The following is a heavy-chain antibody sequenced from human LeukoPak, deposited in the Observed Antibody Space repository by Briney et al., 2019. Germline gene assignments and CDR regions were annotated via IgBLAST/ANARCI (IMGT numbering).Heavy chain of an antibody. V-gene: IGHV4-30-4*01. Sequence: SETLSLTCSVSGGSISRGDYYWSWIRQPPGKGLEWIGYIYYSGSSYYNPSLKSRVTISVDTSKNQFSLKLSSVTAADTAVYYCARRGITMVRGPFNWFDPWGRGTLVTVSS. D-gene: IGHD3-10*01. J-gene: IGHJ5*02. CDR2: IYYSGSS. CDR1: GGSISRGDYY. CDR3: ARRGITMVRGPFNWFDP.